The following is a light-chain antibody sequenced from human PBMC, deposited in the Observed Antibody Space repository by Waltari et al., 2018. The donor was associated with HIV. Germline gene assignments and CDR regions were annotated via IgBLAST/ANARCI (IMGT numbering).Light chain of an antibody. Sequence: QSALTQPRSVSGSPGQSVTISCTGTSSDVGGYNYVSWYQHDPNKGPKLLIYDVNKRPSGVPDRFSGSKSGNTASLTSSWLQAEDEADYYCCSYADTYFVLFGGRTKLTVL. J-gene: IGLJ2*01. CDR2: DVN. CDR1: SSDVGGYNY. CDR3: CSYADTYFVL. V-gene: IGLV2-11*01.